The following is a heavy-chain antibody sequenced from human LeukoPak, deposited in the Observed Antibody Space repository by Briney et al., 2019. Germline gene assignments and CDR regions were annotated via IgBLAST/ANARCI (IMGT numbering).Heavy chain of an antibody. CDR1: GFHFSSFW. D-gene: IGHD1-14*01. CDR3: AKDLFSEFDY. J-gene: IGHJ4*02. CDR2: ISGSGGST. Sequence: PGGSLRLSCAASGFHFSSFWMTWARQTPGKGLEWVSAISGSGGSTYYADSVKGRFTISRDNSKNTLYLQMNSLRAEDTAVYYCAKDLFSEFDYWGQGTLVTVSS. V-gene: IGHV3-23*01.